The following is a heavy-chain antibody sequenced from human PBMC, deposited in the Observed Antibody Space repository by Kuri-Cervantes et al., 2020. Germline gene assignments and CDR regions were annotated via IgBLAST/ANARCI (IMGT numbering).Heavy chain of an antibody. Sequence: GESLKIPCAASGFPFNNYGLHWVRQAPGRGLEWVAVIWYDGNDAYYADSVKGRFTVSRDNSKNMLELAMYSLRAEDTAIYYCARVRNRHLDHWGQGTLVTVSS. J-gene: IGHJ4*02. CDR1: GFPFNNYG. CDR2: IWYDGNDA. V-gene: IGHV3-33*01. CDR3: ARVRNRHLDH.